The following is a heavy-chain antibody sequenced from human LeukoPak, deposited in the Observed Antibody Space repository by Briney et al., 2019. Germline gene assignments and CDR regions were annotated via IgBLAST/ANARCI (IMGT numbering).Heavy chain of an antibody. Sequence: GGSLRLSCAASGFTFSDDYMSWIRQAPGKGLGWVSYISSSGSSIYYGDSVKGRFTISRDNAKNALYLQMNSLRADDTAMYYCARLKYTSSWHYFFDDWGQGTLVTVSS. CDR1: GFTFSDDY. V-gene: IGHV3-11*04. CDR3: ARLKYTSSWHYFFDD. CDR2: ISSSGSSI. D-gene: IGHD6-13*01. J-gene: IGHJ4*02.